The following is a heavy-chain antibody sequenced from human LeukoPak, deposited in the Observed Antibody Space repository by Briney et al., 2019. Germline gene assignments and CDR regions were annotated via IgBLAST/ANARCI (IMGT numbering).Heavy chain of an antibody. D-gene: IGHD3-22*01. CDR2: ISYDGNKE. V-gene: IGHV3-30-3*01. CDR1: GFTFSGYA. CDR3: AGNRGASGYYWVDY. J-gene: IGHJ4*02. Sequence: GRSLRLSCAAAGFTFSGYAMHWVRQAPGKGLEWVAVISYDGNKEDYADSVKGRFTISRDNSKNTLYLQMNSLRPEDTAVYYCAGNRGASGYYWVDYWGQGTLVSVSS.